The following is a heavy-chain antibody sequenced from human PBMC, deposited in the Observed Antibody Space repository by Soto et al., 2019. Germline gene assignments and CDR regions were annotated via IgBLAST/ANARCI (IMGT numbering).Heavy chain of an antibody. D-gene: IGHD6-13*01. CDR2: INPNSGGT. J-gene: IGHJ5*02. V-gene: IGHV1-2*02. Sequence: QVQLVQAGAEVKKPGASVKVSCKASGYTFTGYYMHWVRQAPGQGLEWMGWINPNSGGTNYAQKFQGRVTMNRDTSISTAYMELSRLRSDDTAVYYCARVGGYSSSPRGWFDPWGQGTLVTVYS. CDR1: GYTFTGYY. CDR3: ARVGGYSSSPRGWFDP.